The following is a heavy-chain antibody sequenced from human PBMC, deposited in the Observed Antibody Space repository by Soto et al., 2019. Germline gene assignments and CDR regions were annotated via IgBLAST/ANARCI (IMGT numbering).Heavy chain of an antibody. D-gene: IGHD3-16*01. CDR3: AISQDRRGRTTFIY. V-gene: IGHV3-9*01. J-gene: IGHJ4*02. CDR2: INWKSDI. Sequence: PVGSLRLSCAVSGFTFDDNAMHWVRQAPEKGLEWVSGINWKSDIGYADSVKGRFTISRDNAENSLYLQMNSLRAEDTALYYCAISQDRRGRTTFIYWGQGTQVTVSS. CDR1: GFTFDDNA.